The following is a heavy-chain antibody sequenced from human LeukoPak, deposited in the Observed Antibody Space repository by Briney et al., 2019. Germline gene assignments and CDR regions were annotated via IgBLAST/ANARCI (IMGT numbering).Heavy chain of an antibody. Sequence: GGSLRLSCAASGFTFSSYSMNWVRQAPGKGLEWVSSISSGSSYIYYADSVKGRFTISRDNAKNSLYLQMNSLRAEDTAVYYCARDPTSAGWFDPWGQGTLVTVSS. CDR1: GFTFSSYS. CDR3: ARDPTSAGWFDP. V-gene: IGHV3-21*01. J-gene: IGHJ5*02. CDR2: ISSGSSYI. D-gene: IGHD3-16*01.